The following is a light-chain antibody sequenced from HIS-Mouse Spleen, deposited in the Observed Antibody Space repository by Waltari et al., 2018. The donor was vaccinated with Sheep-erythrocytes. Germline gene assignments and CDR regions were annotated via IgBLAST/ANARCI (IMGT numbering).Light chain of an antibody. CDR1: ALPKKY. J-gene: IGLJ1*01. V-gene: IGLV3-10*01. Sequence: SYELTQPPSVSVSLGQTARITCSGDALPKKYAYWYQQKSGQAPVLVIYEDSKRPSGIPERFSGSSSGTMATLTISGAQVEDEADYYCYSTDSSGNHRVFGTGTKVTVL. CDR2: EDS. CDR3: YSTDSSGNHRV.